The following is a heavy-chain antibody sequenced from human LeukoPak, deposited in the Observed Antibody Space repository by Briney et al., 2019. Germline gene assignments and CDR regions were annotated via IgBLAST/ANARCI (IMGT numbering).Heavy chain of an antibody. J-gene: IGHJ4*02. Sequence: ASVKVSCKASGYTFTSYGISWVRQAPGQGLEWMGWISAYNGNTNYAQKLQGRVTMTTDTSTSTAYMELRSLRSDDTAVCYCAREAYCGGDCLGPLDYWGQGTLVTVSS. D-gene: IGHD2-21*02. V-gene: IGHV1-18*01. CDR1: GYTFTSYG. CDR2: ISAYNGNT. CDR3: AREAYCGGDCLGPLDY.